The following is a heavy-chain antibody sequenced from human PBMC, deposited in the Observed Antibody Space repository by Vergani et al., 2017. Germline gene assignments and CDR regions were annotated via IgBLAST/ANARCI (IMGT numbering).Heavy chain of an antibody. D-gene: IGHD6-6*01. CDR2: INWNGGST. V-gene: IGHV3-20*04. CDR1: GFPFDDFG. Sequence: EVQLVESGGRVVRPGGSLRLSCAASGFPFDDFGLSWVRQVPGKGLEWVSGINWNGGSTGYADSVKGRFTISRDNAKNSLYLQMNSLRAEDTALYYCAKDLGTSSGGGWFDPWGQGTLVTVSS. CDR3: AKDLGTSSGGGWFDP. J-gene: IGHJ5*02.